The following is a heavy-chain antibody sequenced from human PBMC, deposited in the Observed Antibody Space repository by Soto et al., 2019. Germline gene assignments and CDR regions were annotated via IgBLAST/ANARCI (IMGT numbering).Heavy chain of an antibody. V-gene: IGHV3-30-3*01. CDR2: ISYDGSNK. CDR3: ARVGPFYDILTGSPLYYYYGMDV. Sequence: GGSLRLSCAASGFTFSSYAMHWVRQAPGKGLEWVAVISYDGSNKYYADSVKGRFTISRDNSKNTLYLQMNSLRAEDTAVYYCARVGPFYDILTGSPLYYYYGMDVWAKGPRSPSP. J-gene: IGHJ6*02. CDR1: GFTFSSYA. D-gene: IGHD3-9*01.